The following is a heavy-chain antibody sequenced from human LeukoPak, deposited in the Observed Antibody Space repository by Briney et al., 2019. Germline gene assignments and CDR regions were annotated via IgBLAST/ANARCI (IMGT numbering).Heavy chain of an antibody. V-gene: IGHV3-33*01. CDR3: ARGDYYDSSGYYFPDAFDI. D-gene: IGHD3-22*01. CDR1: GFTFSSYG. J-gene: IGHJ3*02. Sequence: PGGSLRLSCAASGFTFSSYGMHWVRQAPGKGLEWVSGIRYDGSNKYYVDSVQGRFTISRDNFKNTLYLQMSSLRAEDTAVYYCARGDYYDSSGYYFPDAFDIWGQGTMVTVSS. CDR2: IRYDGSNK.